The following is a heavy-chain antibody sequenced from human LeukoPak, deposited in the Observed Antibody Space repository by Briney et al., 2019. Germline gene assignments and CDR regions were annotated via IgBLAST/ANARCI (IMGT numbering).Heavy chain of an antibody. CDR2: FSYYENET. D-gene: IGHD6-19*01. J-gene: IGHJ4*02. V-gene: IGHV3-30*18. CDR3: VKEQRYGWYRVADF. Sequence: GGSLALSCSLSGYSLRACGMHGVPRAPGGGVERLAVFSYYENETHYAHSERGRHPIHRDNSKNTLDLKMSNRRAEDTAVYYCVKEQRYGWYRVADFWGQGTLVTVSS. CDR1: GYSLRACG.